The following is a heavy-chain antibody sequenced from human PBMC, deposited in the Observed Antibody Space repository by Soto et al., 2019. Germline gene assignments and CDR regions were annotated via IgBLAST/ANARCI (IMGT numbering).Heavy chain of an antibody. Sequence: SETLSLTCAVSGDSVSSSSCWSWVRQAPGKGLEWIGEIYHSGTFNYNPSLASRVSVSVDKSRNQLSLNLKSVTAADTAVYYCVRSVPAATWQYSGMDVWGQGATVTVSS. CDR1: GDSVSSSSC. J-gene: IGHJ6*02. CDR3: VRSVPAATWQYSGMDV. D-gene: IGHD2-2*01. V-gene: IGHV4-4*02. CDR2: IYHSGTF.